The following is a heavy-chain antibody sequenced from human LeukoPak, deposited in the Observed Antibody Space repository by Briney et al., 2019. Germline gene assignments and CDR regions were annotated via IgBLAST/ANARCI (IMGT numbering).Heavy chain of an antibody. V-gene: IGHV3-23*01. Sequence: PGGSLRLSCAASGFTFSSYAMNWVRQAPGKGLEWVSVVYGGGDKTYYADSVKGRFSISRDNTNNTLDLKMNSLRVDDTAVYYCAKERSSGLHDAFDIWDQRTMVTVST. D-gene: IGHD6-6*01. CDR3: AKERSSGLHDAFDI. CDR2: VYGGGDKT. CDR1: GFTFSSYA. J-gene: IGHJ3*02.